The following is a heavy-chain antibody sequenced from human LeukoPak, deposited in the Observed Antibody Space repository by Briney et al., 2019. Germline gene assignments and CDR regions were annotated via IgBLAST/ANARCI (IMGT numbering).Heavy chain of an antibody. V-gene: IGHV3-48*01. CDR3: ARVDRRYYDSSGYLDY. Sequence: GGSLRLSCAASGFTFSSYSMNYVRQAPGKGLEWISFISSDSSTIYYADSVKGRFTISRDNGKNSLYLQMNSLRAEGTAVYYCARVDRRYYDSSGYLDYWGQGTLVTVSS. J-gene: IGHJ4*02. CDR2: ISSDSSTI. D-gene: IGHD3-22*01. CDR1: GFTFSSYS.